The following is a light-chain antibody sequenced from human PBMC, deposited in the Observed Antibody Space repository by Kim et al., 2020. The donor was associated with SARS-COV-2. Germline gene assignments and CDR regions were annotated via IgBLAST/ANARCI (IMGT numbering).Light chain of an antibody. CDR3: AACDDSLNGYV. CDR2: RNS. Sequence: QSVLTQPPSASGTPGQRVTIFCSGSSSNIGTNSVNWYQHLPGTAPNLLIYRNSQRPSGVPDRFSGSKSDSSASLAISGLQSEDEADYYCAACDDSLNGYVFATGTKVTVL. J-gene: IGLJ1*01. CDR1: SSNIGTNS. V-gene: IGLV1-44*01.